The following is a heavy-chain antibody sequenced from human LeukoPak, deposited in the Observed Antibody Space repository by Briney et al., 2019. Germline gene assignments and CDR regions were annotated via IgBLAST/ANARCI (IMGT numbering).Heavy chain of an antibody. J-gene: IGHJ4*02. CDR3: AKEYSPLTYYYDSSGYYPDY. CDR2: MSYDGSNK. Sequence: GGSLRLSCAASGFTFSSYGMHWVRQAPGKGLEWVAVMSYDGSNKYYADSVKGRFTISRDNSKNTLYLQMNSLRAEDTAVYYCAKEYSPLTYYYDSSGYYPDYWGQGTLVTVSS. V-gene: IGHV3-30*18. D-gene: IGHD3-22*01. CDR1: GFTFSSYG.